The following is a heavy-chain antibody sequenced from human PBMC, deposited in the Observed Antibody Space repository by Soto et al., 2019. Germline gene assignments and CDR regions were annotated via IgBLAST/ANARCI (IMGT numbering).Heavy chain of an antibody. CDR1: GYTFTSYG. CDR2: IGAYNGNT. CDR3: ARALYWAVDVWGSYRPGFDY. J-gene: IGHJ4*01. D-gene: IGHD3-16*02. V-gene: IGHV1-18*04. Sequence: GASVKVSCKASGYTFTSYGISWLRQAPGQGLEWMGWIGAYNGNTNYAQKLQGRVTMTTDTSTSTAYMELRSLRSDDTAVYYCARALYWAVDVWGSYRPGFDYWG.